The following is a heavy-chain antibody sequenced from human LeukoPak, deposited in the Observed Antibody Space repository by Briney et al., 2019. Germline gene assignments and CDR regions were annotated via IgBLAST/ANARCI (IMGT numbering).Heavy chain of an antibody. Sequence: GGSLRLSCSASGFTFSSYSMNRVRQAPGKGLEWVSSISSGSTYIYYADSVKGRFTLSRDNAKNSLYLQMNSLRAEDTAVYYCASSSGASWGYFDYWGQGTLVTVSS. J-gene: IGHJ4*02. CDR3: ASSSGASWGYFDY. D-gene: IGHD2-15*01. CDR1: GFTFSSYS. CDR2: ISSGSTYI. V-gene: IGHV3-21*01.